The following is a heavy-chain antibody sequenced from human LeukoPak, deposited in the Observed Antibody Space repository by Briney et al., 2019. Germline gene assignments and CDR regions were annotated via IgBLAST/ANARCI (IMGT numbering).Heavy chain of an antibody. D-gene: IGHD6-13*01. V-gene: IGHV1-18*01. CDR3: ARDSISAAGSSRTKVYYYGMDV. J-gene: IGHJ6*02. CDR1: GYTFTSYG. CDR2: ISAYNGNT. Sequence: ASVKVSCKASGYTFTSYGISWVRQAPGQGLEWMGWISAYNGNTNYAQKLQGRVTMTTDTSTSTAYMELRSLRSDDTAVYYCARDSISAAGSSRTKVYYYGMDVWGQGTTVTVSS.